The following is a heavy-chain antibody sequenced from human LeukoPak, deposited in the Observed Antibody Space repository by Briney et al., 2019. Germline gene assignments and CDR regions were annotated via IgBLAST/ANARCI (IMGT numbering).Heavy chain of an antibody. CDR2: ISHHGSNK. J-gene: IGHJ4*02. CDR1: GFTFSTYG. CDR3: AKDYCSGGSCYSFDY. Sequence: GGSLRLSCVASGFTFSTYGMNWVRQAPGKGLEWVAVISHHGSNKFYGDSVKGRFTISRDNSSNMVYLQMNGLRAEDTAVYYCAKDYCSGGSCYSFDYWGQGTLVTVSS. D-gene: IGHD2-15*01. V-gene: IGHV3-30*18.